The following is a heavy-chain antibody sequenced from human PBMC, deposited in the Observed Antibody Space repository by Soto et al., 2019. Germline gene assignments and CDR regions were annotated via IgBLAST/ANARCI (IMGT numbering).Heavy chain of an antibody. Sequence: GGSLRLSCTASGFTFMNFAMGWVRQAPGKGLEWVSSISGESISIYYADSVQGRFIISRDNSKNTLFLQMNSLRAEDTAVYYCAKVITKTKGVFDYWGQGALVTVSS. J-gene: IGHJ4*02. CDR3: AKVITKTKGVFDY. CDR2: ISGESISI. CDR1: GFTFMNFA. V-gene: IGHV3-23*01. D-gene: IGHD1-20*01.